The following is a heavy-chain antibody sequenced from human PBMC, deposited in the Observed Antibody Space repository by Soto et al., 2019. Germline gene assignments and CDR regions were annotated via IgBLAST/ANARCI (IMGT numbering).Heavy chain of an antibody. CDR1: GYTFTTYY. CDR2: ISPSGGST. Sequence: ASVKVSCKASGYTFTTYYMHWVRQAPGQGLEWMGMISPSGGSTSYAQKFQDRVTMTRDTSTSTVYMELSSLRSEDTAVYYCSRGGSTWPFDYWGQGTPVTVSS. CDR3: SRGGSTWPFDY. V-gene: IGHV1-46*03. J-gene: IGHJ4*02. D-gene: IGHD3-10*01.